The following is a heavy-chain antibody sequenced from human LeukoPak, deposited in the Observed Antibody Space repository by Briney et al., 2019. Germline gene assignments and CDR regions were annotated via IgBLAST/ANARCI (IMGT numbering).Heavy chain of an antibody. V-gene: IGHV3-30*04. CDR1: GFTFSSYA. J-gene: IGHJ4*02. Sequence: RTGGSLRLSCAASGFTFSSYAMHWVRQAPGKGLEGVAVISYDGSNKYYADSVKGRFTISRDNSKNTLYLQMNSLRAEDTAVYYCARETGDYGDYVYSDPFDYWGQGTLVTVSS. CDR2: ISYDGSNK. CDR3: ARETGDYGDYVYSDPFDY. D-gene: IGHD4-17*01.